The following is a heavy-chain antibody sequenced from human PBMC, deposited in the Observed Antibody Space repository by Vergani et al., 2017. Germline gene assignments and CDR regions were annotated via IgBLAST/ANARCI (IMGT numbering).Heavy chain of an antibody. D-gene: IGHD6-19*01. CDR2: INPNSGGT. CDR1: GYTFTGYY. V-gene: IGHV1-2*02. CDR3: ARTWWLASYYFDY. J-gene: IGHJ4*02. Sequence: QVQLVQSGAEVKKPGASVKVSCKASGYTFTGYYMHWVRQAPGQGLVWMGWINPNSGGTNYAQKFQGRVTMTRDTSISAAYMELSRLRSDDTAVYYCARTWWLASYYFDYWGQGTLVTVSS.